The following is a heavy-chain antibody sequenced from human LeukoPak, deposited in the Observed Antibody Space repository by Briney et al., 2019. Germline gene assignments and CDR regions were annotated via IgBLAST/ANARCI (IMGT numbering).Heavy chain of an antibody. Sequence: SETLSLTCTVSGDSISSYYCSWIRQPPGKGLEWIGYIYYSGSTSYNPSLKSRVTISLDTSNNQFSLKLRSVTAADTAVYYCARDQEDYALYAELDYWGQGTLVTVSS. CDR1: GDSISSYY. CDR2: IYYSGST. V-gene: IGHV4-59*01. CDR3: ARDQEDYALYAELDY. J-gene: IGHJ4*02. D-gene: IGHD2-2*01.